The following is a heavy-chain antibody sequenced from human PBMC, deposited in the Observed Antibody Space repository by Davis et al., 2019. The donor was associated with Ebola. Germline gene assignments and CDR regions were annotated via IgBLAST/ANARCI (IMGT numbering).Heavy chain of an antibody. V-gene: IGHV4-39*07. D-gene: IGHD2-2*01. J-gene: IGHJ6*04. CDR3: AGIVVVPAAMRGYYYYYGMDV. CDR1: GGSISSSSYY. Sequence: MPSETLSLTCTVSGGSISSSSYYWSWIRQPPGKGLEWIGEINHSGSTNYNPSLKSRVTISVDTSKNQFSLKLSSVTAADTAVYYCAGIVVVPAAMRGYYYYYGMDVWGKGTTVTVSS. CDR2: INHSGST.